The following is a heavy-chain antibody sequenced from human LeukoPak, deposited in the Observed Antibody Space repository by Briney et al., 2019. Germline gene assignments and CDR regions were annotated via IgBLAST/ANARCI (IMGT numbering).Heavy chain of an antibody. CDR3: ARVFIGAAGIFDY. CDR2: ISSSGSTI. D-gene: IGHD6-13*01. J-gene: IGHJ4*02. CDR1: GFTFSDYY. V-gene: IGHV3-11*04. Sequence: GGSLRLSCAASGFTFSDYYMSWTRQAPGKGLEWVSYISSSGSTIYYADSVKGRFTISRDNAKDSLYLQMNSLRAEDTAVYYCARVFIGAAGIFDYWGQGTLVTVSS.